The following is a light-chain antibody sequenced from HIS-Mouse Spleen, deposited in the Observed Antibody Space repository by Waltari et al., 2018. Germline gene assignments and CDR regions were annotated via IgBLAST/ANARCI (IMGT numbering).Light chain of an antibody. CDR3: CSYAGSYTWV. CDR2: DVS. Sequence: QSALTQPRSVSGSPGQSVPISCTGTSSAVCGYHYLSWYQQHPGKAPKLMIYDVSKRPSGVPDRFSGSKSGNTASLTISGLQAEDEADYYCCSYAGSYTWVFGGGTKLTVL. CDR1: SSAVCGYHY. V-gene: IGLV2-11*01. J-gene: IGLJ3*02.